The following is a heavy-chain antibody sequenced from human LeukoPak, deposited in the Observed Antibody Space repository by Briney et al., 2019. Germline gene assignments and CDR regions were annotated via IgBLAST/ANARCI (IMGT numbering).Heavy chain of an antibody. V-gene: IGHV1-69*04. D-gene: IGHD2-15*01. J-gene: IGHJ3*02. CDR3: ARDKTLEYCSGGSCKNDAFDI. Sequence: GASVKVSCKASGGTFSSYAISWVRQAPGQGLEWMGRIIPILGIANYAQKFQGRVTITADKSTSTAYKELSSLRSEDTAVYYCARDKTLEYCSGGSCKNDAFDIWGQGTMVTVSS. CDR1: GGTFSSYA. CDR2: IIPILGIA.